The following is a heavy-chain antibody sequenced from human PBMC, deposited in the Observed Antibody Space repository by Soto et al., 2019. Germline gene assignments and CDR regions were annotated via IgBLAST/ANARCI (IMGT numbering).Heavy chain of an antibody. Sequence: QVQLVESGGGVVQPGRSLRLSCAASGFTFSSYAMHWVRQAPGKGLEWVAVIPYDGSNKYYADSVKGRFTISRDNSKNTLHLKMNRLRAEDTAVYYCARGADQIVGKGRENYFDYWGKGTLVTVSS. CDR3: ARGADQIVGKGRENYFDY. J-gene: IGHJ4*02. CDR1: GFTFSSYA. V-gene: IGHV3-30-3*01. CDR2: IPYDGSNK. D-gene: IGHD1-26*01.